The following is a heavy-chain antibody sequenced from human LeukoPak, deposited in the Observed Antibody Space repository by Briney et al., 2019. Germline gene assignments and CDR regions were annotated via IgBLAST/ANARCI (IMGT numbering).Heavy chain of an antibody. D-gene: IGHD3-22*01. J-gene: IGHJ1*01. CDR3: AKDDYYDSSGYFRH. CDR1: GFLFWDYA. V-gene: IGHV3-23*01. Sequence: PGGSPGLSFAASGFLFWDYAMRWVRQGPGEGLEWGSSISGGGGSTYSADSVKGRFTISRDNSKNTLYLQMNSLRAEDTAIYYCAKDDYYDSSGYFRHWGQGALATVSS. CDR2: ISGGGGST.